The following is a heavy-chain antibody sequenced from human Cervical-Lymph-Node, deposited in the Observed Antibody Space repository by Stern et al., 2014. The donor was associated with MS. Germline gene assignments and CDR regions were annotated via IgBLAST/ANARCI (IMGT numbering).Heavy chain of an antibody. D-gene: IGHD4-17*01. CDR3: VLPSKVTTAAFDV. CDR2: IIPNFDTP. Sequence: QVQLVQSGAEVKKPGSSVNVSCKASGGTFTSFSINWVRQVPGQSLEWMGRIIPNFDTPNLAQKFQGRVTITADSSTITVYMALNSLRSDDTAVYYCVLPSKVTTAAFDVWGRGTMVTVSS. CDR1: GGTFTSFS. J-gene: IGHJ3*01. V-gene: IGHV1-69*06.